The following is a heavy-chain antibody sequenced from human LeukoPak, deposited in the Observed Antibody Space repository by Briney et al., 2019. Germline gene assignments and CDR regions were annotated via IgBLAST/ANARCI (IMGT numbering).Heavy chain of an antibody. Sequence: PGGSLRLSYAASGFTFSSYWMSWVRQAPGKGLEWVANIKQDGSEKYYVDSVKGRFTISRDNAKNSLYLQMNSLRAEDTAVYYCAREEVLWFGELFYDYWGQGTLVTVSS. J-gene: IGHJ4*02. CDR3: AREEVLWFGELFYDY. CDR2: IKQDGSEK. D-gene: IGHD3-10*01. V-gene: IGHV3-7*03. CDR1: GFTFSSYW.